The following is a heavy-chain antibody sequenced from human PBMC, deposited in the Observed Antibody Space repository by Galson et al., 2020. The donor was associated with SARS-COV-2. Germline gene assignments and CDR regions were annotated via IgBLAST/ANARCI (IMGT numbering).Heavy chain of an antibody. V-gene: IGHV4-34*01. J-gene: IGHJ5*02. CDR1: GGSFSGYY. D-gene: IGHD5-12*01. Sequence: SETLSLTCAVYGGSFSGYYWTWIRQPPGKGLEWIGEINHRGSTNYNPSLKSRVSISVDTSKNQFSLKLSSVTAADTAVYYCARARRDGYTGPWFDTWGQGTLVTVSS. CDR2: INHRGST. CDR3: ARARRDGYTGPWFDT.